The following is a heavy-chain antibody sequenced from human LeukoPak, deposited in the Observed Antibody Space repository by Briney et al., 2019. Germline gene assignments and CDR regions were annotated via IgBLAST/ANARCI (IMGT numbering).Heavy chain of an antibody. CDR3: ARVLKTGTTRPDWFDP. J-gene: IGHJ5*02. D-gene: IGHD1-1*01. V-gene: IGHV4-39*07. CDR2: IYYSGST. CDR1: GVSISSSSYY. Sequence: KASETLSLTCTVSGVSISSSSYYWGWIRQPPGKGLEWIGSIYYSGSTYYNPSLKSRVTISVDTSKNQFSLKLSSVTAADTAVYYCARVLKTGTTRPDWFDPWGQGTLVTVSS.